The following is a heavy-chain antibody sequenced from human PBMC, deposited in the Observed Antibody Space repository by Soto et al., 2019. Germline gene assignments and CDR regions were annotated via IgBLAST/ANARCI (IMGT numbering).Heavy chain of an antibody. CDR3: ARERTRGFDP. CDR1: GYTFTSYD. CDR2: MNPNSGNT. Sequence: QVQLVQSGAEVKKPGASVKVSCKASGYTFTSYDINWVRQATGQGLEWMGWMNPNSGNTAYAQKFLCRVTMTRNTSICTASMGLSSLRPKDTAVNYCARERTRGFDPWGQGTLVTVSS. J-gene: IGHJ5*02. V-gene: IGHV1-8*01.